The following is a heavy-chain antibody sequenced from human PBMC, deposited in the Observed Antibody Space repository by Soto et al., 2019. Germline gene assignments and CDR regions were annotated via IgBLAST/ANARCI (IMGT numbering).Heavy chain of an antibody. CDR2: VNPILSMS. CDR1: GDTFSLYT. Sequence: QFQMVQSGAEVKKPGSSVKVSCKASGDTFSLYTINLVRQAPGLGLEWMGRVNPILSMSNYAQKFKGRVTITADKSTSTAYMELRSLRSEDTAFYYCATSYGSGYRAFDYWGQGALVTVSS. CDR3: ATSYGSGYRAFDY. J-gene: IGHJ4*02. D-gene: IGHD3-10*01. V-gene: IGHV1-69*02.